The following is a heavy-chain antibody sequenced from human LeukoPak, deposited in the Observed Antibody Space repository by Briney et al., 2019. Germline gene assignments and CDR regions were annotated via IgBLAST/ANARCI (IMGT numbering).Heavy chain of an antibody. Sequence: PGGSLRLSGAASGFTFSSYNMNWVRQAPGKGLEWVSYISSASRSIYYADSVKGRFTISRDNAKDSLYLQMNSLRAEDTAVYYCARLVVGPTPYDYWGQGTLVTVSS. J-gene: IGHJ4*02. CDR1: GFTFSSYN. CDR2: ISSASRSI. D-gene: IGHD1-26*01. V-gene: IGHV3-48*01. CDR3: ARLVVGPTPYDY.